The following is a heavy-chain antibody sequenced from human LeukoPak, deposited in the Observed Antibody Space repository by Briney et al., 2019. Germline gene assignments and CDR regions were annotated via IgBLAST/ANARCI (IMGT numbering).Heavy chain of an antibody. D-gene: IGHD6-6*01. J-gene: IGHJ4*02. CDR3: AKDQVASSSSVDY. CDR2: ISYDGSNK. Sequence: GGSLRLSCAASGFTFSSYGMHWVRQGRGKGLEWVAVISYDGSNKYYADSVKGRFTISRDNSKNTLYLQMNSLRAEDTAVYYCAKDQVASSSSVDYWGQGTLVTVSS. V-gene: IGHV3-30*18. CDR1: GFTFSSYG.